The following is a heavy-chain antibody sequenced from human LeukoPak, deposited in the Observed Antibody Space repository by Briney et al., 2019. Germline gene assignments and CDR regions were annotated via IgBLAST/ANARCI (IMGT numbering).Heavy chain of an antibody. V-gene: IGHV1-8*01. CDR3: ARVINHYDSSGYYPIDY. Sequence: ASVKVSCKASGYTFTSYDINWVRQATGQGLEWMGWMNPNSGNTGYAQKFQGRVTMTRNTSISTAYMELSSLRSEDTAVYYCARVINHYDSSGYYPIDYWGQGTLVTVSS. CDR1: GYTFTSYD. CDR2: MNPNSGNT. J-gene: IGHJ4*02. D-gene: IGHD3-22*01.